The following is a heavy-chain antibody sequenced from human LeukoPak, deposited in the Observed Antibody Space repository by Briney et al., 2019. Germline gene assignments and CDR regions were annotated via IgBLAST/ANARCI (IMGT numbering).Heavy chain of an antibody. J-gene: IGHJ4*02. CDR1: GFTFTSNW. D-gene: IGHD5-18*01. Sequence: GGSLRLSCAASGFTFTSNWMNWVRQAPGKGLEWVANIKQDGNEKYNVDSVKGRFTISRDNAKNSLYLQMNRLRAEDTAVYYCARDTGYGSDYWGQGTLVTVSS. CDR3: ARDTGYGSDY. V-gene: IGHV3-7*05. CDR2: IKQDGNEK.